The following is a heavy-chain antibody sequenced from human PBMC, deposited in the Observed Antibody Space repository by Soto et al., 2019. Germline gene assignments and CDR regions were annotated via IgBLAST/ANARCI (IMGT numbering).Heavy chain of an antibody. CDR1: GGSISSYY. V-gene: IGHV4-59*01. D-gene: IGHD6-13*01. CDR2: IYYTGST. Sequence: PSETLSLTCAVSGGSISSYYWSWIRQPPGKGLEWIGYIYYTGSTNYNPSLKSRVTLSVDTSKNQFSLKLSSVTAADTAVYYCARGGGGMSSSWFSLWGQGTLVTVSS. CDR3: ARGGGGMSSSWFSL. J-gene: IGHJ4*02.